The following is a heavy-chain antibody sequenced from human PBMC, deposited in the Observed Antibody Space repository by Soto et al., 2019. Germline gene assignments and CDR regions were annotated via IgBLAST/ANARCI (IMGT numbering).Heavy chain of an antibody. CDR3: ARASFDQRFYYYYGMDV. CDR1: GGSISSGDYY. CDR2: IYYSGST. J-gene: IGHJ6*02. D-gene: IGHD3-9*01. V-gene: IGHV4-30-4*01. Sequence: PSETLSLTCTVSGGSISSGDYYWSWIRQPPGKGLEWIGYIYYSGSTYYNPSLKSRVTISVDTSKNQFSLKLSSVTAADTAVYYCARASFDQRFYYYYGMDVWGQGTTVTVSS.